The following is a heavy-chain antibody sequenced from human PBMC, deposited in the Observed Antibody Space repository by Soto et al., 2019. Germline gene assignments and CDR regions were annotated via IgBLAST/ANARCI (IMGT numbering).Heavy chain of an antibody. CDR3: ARDSPPHDY. J-gene: IGHJ4*02. V-gene: IGHV1-18*01. CDR1: GYTFTSYA. Sequence: QVQLVQSGAEVKKPGASVKVSCKASGYTFTSYAISWVRQAPGQGLEWMGWISAYNGNTKYAQKLQGRVTMTTDTSTSTADMELRGLRSDDTAVYSCARDSPPHDYWGQGMLVTVSS. CDR2: ISAYNGNT.